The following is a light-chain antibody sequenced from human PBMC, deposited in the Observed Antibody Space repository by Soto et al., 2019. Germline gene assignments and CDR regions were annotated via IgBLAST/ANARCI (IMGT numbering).Light chain of an antibody. CDR1: QSIGTW. CDR2: KAS. Sequence: DIQMTQSPSTLSASVGDRVTITCRASQSIGTWLAWYQQKPGKAPKLLIYKASSLQSGVPSRFSGSGSGTEFTVTISSLQPDDFATYYCQQYETFSYTFGQGTELEIK. V-gene: IGKV1-5*03. CDR3: QQYETFSYT. J-gene: IGKJ2*01.